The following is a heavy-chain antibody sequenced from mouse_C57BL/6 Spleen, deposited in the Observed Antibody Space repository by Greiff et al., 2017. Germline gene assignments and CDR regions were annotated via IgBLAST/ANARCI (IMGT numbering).Heavy chain of an antibody. CDR2: IHPTSGCT. D-gene: IGHD2-4*01. J-gene: IGHJ1*03. CDR1: GYTFTSYW. Sequence: QVQLQQPGAELVKPGASVKLSCKASGYTFTSYWMHWVKQRPGQGLEWIGMIHPTSGCTNYNEKFKGKATLTVDKSSSTAYMQLSSLTSADSAVDYCARSCYYDYGWYLDDWGKGTTVTVSS. CDR3: ARSCYYDYGWYLDD. V-gene: IGHV1-64*01.